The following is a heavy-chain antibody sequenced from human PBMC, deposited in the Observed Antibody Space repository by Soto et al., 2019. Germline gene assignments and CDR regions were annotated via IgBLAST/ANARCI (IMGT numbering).Heavy chain of an antibody. Sequence: SETLSLTCTVSGGSISSSSYYWGWIRQPPGKGLEWIGSIYYSGSTYYNPSLKSRVTISVVTSKNQFSLKLSSVTAADTAVYYCARLPCYYDSSGSLVYYFDYWGQGTLVTVSS. CDR2: IYYSGST. V-gene: IGHV4-39*01. CDR3: ARLPCYYDSSGSLVYYFDY. J-gene: IGHJ4*02. D-gene: IGHD3-22*01. CDR1: GGSISSSSYY.